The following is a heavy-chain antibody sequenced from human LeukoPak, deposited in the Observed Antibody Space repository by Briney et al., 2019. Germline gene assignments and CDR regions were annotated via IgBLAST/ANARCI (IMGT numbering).Heavy chain of an antibody. CDR3: ARRETYYSDSGGYSIDGFDI. D-gene: IGHD3-22*01. CDR2: ISSSGSTI. CDR1: GFTFSDYY. J-gene: IGHJ3*02. V-gene: IGHV3-11*01. Sequence: PGGSLRLSCAASGFTFSDYYMSWIRQAPGKGLEWVSYISSSGSTIYYADSVKGRFTISRDNAKNSLYLQMNSLRAEDTAVYYCARRETYYSDSGGYSIDGFDIWGQGTMVTVSS.